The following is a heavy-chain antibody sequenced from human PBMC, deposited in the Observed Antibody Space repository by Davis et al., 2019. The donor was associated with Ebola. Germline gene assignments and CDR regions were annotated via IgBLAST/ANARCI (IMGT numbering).Heavy chain of an antibody. CDR2: IIPILGIA. J-gene: IGHJ4*02. V-gene: IGHV1-69*04. D-gene: IGHD6-13*01. CDR1: GGTFSSYT. CDR3: ARDRALYSSSWFDY. Sequence: AASVKVSCKASGGTFSSYTISWVRQAPGQGLEWMGRIIPILGIANYAQNFQGRVTITADKSTSTAYMELSSLRSEDTAVYYCARDRALYSSSWFDYWGQGTLVTVSS.